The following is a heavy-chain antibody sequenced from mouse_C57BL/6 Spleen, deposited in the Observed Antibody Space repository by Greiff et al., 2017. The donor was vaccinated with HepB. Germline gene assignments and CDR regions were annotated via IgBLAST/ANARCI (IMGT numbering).Heavy chain of an antibody. V-gene: IGHV1-15*01. CDR3: TRSRDYDGTWFAY. Sequence: VQLPQSGAELVRPGASVTLSCKASGYTFTDYEMHWVKQTPVPGLEWIGAIDPETGGTAYNQKFKGKAILTADKSSSTAYMELRSLTSEDSAVYYCTRSRDYDGTWFAYWGQGTLVTVSA. D-gene: IGHD2-4*01. J-gene: IGHJ3*01. CDR1: GYTFTDYE. CDR2: IDPETGGT.